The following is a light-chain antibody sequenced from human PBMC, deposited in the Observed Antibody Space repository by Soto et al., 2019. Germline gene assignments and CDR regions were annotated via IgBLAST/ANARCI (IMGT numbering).Light chain of an antibody. CDR1: SGDVDAFVY. CDR3: TSFTSSSTQV. V-gene: IGLV2-14*01. Sequence: QSALTQPASVSGSPGQSITISCTGTSGDVDAFVYVSWYQQHPGKAPKLMIFEVSDRPSGVSDRFSGSKSGSTASLTISGLQAEDEADYFCTSFTSSSTQVFGTGTKLTVL. CDR2: EVS. J-gene: IGLJ1*01.